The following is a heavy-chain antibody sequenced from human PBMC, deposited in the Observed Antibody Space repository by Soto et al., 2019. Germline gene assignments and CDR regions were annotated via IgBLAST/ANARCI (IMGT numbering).Heavy chain of an antibody. CDR1: GGSISSSIYF. V-gene: IGHV4-39*01. D-gene: IGHD6-19*01. CDR3: ARHKQWLGLGLG. J-gene: IGHJ4*02. Sequence: QLQLQESGPGLVKSSETLSLTCTVSGGSISSSIYFWGWIRQPPGKGLEWIGSIYYGGSTYYNPSLKSRVTISADTSKNQFSLNLSSVTAADTAVYYCARHKQWLGLGLGWGQGTLVTVSS. CDR2: IYYGGST.